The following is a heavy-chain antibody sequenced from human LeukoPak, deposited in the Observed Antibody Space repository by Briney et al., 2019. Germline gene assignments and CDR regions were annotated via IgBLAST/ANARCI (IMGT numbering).Heavy chain of an antibody. J-gene: IGHJ4*02. D-gene: IGHD3-22*01. CDR1: GYTFTTYD. V-gene: IGHV1-8*01. CDR2: MNPNSGDT. Sequence: ASVKVSCKASGYTFTTYDIAWVRQATGQGLEWMGWMNPNSGDTAYAQKFQGRVAMTRDTSISTAYMELSSLRSEDTAVYYCARGLGDYYDTSGYYYAVPAHWGQGTLVTVSS. CDR3: ARGLGDYYDTSGYYYAVPAH.